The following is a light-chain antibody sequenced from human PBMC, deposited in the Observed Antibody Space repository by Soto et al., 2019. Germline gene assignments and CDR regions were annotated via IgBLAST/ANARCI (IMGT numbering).Light chain of an antibody. J-gene: IGLJ3*02. Sequence: QSVLTQPPSVSGAPGQRVTISCTGSSSNTGAGYDVHWYQQVPGTAPKLLIYGNTKRPSGVPDRFSGSKSGTSASLAITGLQAEDEADYYCQSYDSSLSGSLFGGGTKLTVL. CDR3: QSYDSSLSGSL. CDR2: GNT. V-gene: IGLV1-40*01. CDR1: SSNTGAGYD.